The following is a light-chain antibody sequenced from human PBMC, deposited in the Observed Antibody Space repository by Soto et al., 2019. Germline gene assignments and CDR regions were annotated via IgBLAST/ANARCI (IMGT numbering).Light chain of an antibody. CDR3: ALYVGSGTVV. V-gene: IGLV8-61*01. CDR2: STN. Sequence: VVSQEPSFSVSPGETVTLTCGLTSASVLTSYYPSWYQQTPGQAPRTLIYSTNIRSSGVPDRFSGSILGNKAALTITGAQADDESDYYCALYVGSGTVVFGGGTKLTVL. CDR1: SASVLTSYY. J-gene: IGLJ2*01.